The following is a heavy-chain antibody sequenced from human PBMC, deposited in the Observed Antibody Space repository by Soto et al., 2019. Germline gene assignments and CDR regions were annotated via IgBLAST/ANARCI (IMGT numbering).Heavy chain of an antibody. V-gene: IGHV3-23*01. Sequence: GGSLRLSCAASGFTFSSYAMSWVRQAPGKGLEWVSAISDTGENTFYADSVKGRFTISRDNSENTLFLQMNSLRAEDTAVYYCAKDRGGSYYSFDYWGRGTLVTVSS. D-gene: IGHD1-26*01. J-gene: IGHJ4*01. CDR2: ISDTGENT. CDR1: GFTFSSYA. CDR3: AKDRGGSYYSFDY.